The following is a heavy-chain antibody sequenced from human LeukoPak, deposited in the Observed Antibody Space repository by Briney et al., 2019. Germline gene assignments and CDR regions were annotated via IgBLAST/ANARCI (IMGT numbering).Heavy chain of an antibody. J-gene: IGHJ3*02. V-gene: IGHV4-38-2*02. CDR2: IYHSGST. Sequence: SETLSLTCTVSGYSISSGYYWGWIRQPPGKGLECIGSIYHSGSTYYNPSLKSRVTISVDTSKNQFSLKLSSVTAADTAVYYCAGLYYGSGSYDAFDIWGQGTMVTVSS. CDR1: GYSISSGYY. D-gene: IGHD3-10*01. CDR3: AGLYYGSGSYDAFDI.